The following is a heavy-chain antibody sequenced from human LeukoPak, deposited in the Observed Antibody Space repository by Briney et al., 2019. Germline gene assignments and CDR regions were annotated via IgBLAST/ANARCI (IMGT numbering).Heavy chain of an antibody. D-gene: IGHD6-13*01. V-gene: IGHV3-21*01. CDR1: GFTFSSYS. CDR2: ISSSSSYI. J-gene: IGHJ6*02. CDR3: AATRAADNRGMDV. Sequence: PGGSLRLSCAASGFTFSSYSMNWVRQAPGKGLEWVSSISSSSSYIYYADSVKGRFTISRDNSKNTLYLQMNGLRTEDTAVYYCAATRAADNRGMDVWGQGTTVTVSS.